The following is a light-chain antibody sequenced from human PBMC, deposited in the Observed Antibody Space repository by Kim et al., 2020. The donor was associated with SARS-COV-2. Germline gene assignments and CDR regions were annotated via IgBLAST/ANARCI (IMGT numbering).Light chain of an antibody. V-gene: IGKV1-27*01. Sequence: ASVGDRVTITCRASRGIHNYLAWYQQKPGKVPKLLIYAASTLHSGVPSRSSGSGSGTDFTLIISSLQPEDVATYYCQKYNTAPWTFGQGTKVDIK. CDR3: QKYNTAPWT. CDR1: RGIHNY. CDR2: AAS. J-gene: IGKJ1*01.